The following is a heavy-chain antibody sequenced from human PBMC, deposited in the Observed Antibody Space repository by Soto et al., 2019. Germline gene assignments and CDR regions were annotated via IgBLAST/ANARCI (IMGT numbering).Heavy chain of an antibody. D-gene: IGHD3-10*01. J-gene: IGHJ5*02. V-gene: IGHV3-74*01. CDR1: GDSISSVNW. CDR2: INIDGSIS. Sequence: LSLTCAVSGDSISSVNWWSWVRQSPGQGLVWVSGINIDGSISDYADSVKGRFTISRDNAKNTLYLQMNSLGAEDTGLYYCASGADYNTNYIPFDPWGQGTLVTVSS. CDR3: ASGADYNTNYIPFDP.